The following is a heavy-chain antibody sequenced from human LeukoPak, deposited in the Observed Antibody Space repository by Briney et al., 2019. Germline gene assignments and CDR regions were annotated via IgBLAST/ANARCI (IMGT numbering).Heavy chain of an antibody. V-gene: IGHV3-30*01. CDR3: ARGGTYYHQYYYMDV. CDR1: QFTFSSHA. J-gene: IGHJ6*03. CDR2: MSFDGSHI. Sequence: GGSLRLSCAASQFTFSSHAMNWVRQAPGKGLDWVAVMSFDGSHIYYADSVKGRFTISRDNSNNTLFLQMNSLNADDTAVYYCARGGTYYHQYYYMDVWGKGTTVTVSS. D-gene: IGHD3-10*01.